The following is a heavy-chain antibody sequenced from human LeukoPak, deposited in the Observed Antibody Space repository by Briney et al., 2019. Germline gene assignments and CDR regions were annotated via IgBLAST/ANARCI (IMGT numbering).Heavy chain of an antibody. J-gene: IGHJ4*02. CDR2: VNDSGST. Sequence: PSETLSLTCAVYGGSFSGYYWSWIRQPPGKGLEWIGEVNDSGSTKYNLSLKSRVTISLGTSKNQFSLKVSSVTAADAAAYYCTREEGGTTVDYWGQGTLVTVSS. CDR3: TREEGGTTVDY. CDR1: GGSFSGYY. D-gene: IGHD1-1*01. V-gene: IGHV4-34*01.